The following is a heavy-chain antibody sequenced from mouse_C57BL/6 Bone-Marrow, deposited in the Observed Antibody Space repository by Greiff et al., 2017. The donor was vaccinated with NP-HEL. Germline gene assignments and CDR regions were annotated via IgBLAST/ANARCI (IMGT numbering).Heavy chain of an antibody. CDR2: IRLKSDNYAT. CDR3: TGGPGLDFDY. J-gene: IGHJ2*01. CDR1: GFTFSNYW. V-gene: IGHV6-3*01. Sequence: EVHLVESGGGLVQPGGSMKLSCVASGFTFSNYWMNWVRQSPEKGLEWVAQIRLKSDNYATHYAESVKGRFTISRDDSKSSVYLQMNNLRAEDTGIYYCTGGPGLDFDYWGQGTTLTVSS.